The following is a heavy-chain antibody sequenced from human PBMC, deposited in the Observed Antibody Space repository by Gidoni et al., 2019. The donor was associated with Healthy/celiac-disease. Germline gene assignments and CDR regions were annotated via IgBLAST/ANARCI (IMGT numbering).Heavy chain of an antibody. CDR3: AKDLFSIGYRRVDY. CDR2: ISGSGGST. Sequence: EVQLLESGGGLVQPGGSLRLSCAASGFTFSSYAMRWVRQAPGKGLEWVSAISGSGGSTYYADSVKGRFTITRDNSKNTLYLQMNSLRAEDTAVYYCAKDLFSIGYRRVDYWGQGTLVTVSS. CDR1: GFTFSSYA. V-gene: IGHV3-23*01. D-gene: IGHD3-16*02. J-gene: IGHJ4*02.